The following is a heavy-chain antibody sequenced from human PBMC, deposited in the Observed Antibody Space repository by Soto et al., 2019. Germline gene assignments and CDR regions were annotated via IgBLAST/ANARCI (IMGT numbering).Heavy chain of an antibody. V-gene: IGHV4-34*01. D-gene: IGHD1-1*01. J-gene: IGHJ4*02. CDR3: ARDPQGDGRLDGDY. CDR2: INHSGGT. CDR1: GGSLSDYN. Sequence: QVQLQQWGAGLLKPSETLSLTCAVYGGSLSDYNWSWIRQSPGKGLEWIGEINHSGGTNYNPSLTLRAPLSVDTSKNQVALRLGSVTAADSAMYYCARDPQGDGRLDGDYWGQGTLVTVSS.